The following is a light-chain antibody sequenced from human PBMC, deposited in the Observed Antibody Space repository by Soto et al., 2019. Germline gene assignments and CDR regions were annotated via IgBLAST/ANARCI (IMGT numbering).Light chain of an antibody. CDR3: QQYGSSPLT. V-gene: IGKV3-20*01. J-gene: IGKJ4*01. Sequence: EIVLTQSPGTLSLSPGERATLSCRASQSVSSTYLGWYQQKPGQAPGLLIYGASSRATGIPDRFSGSGSGTDFTLTISRLEPEDFAVYYCQQYGSSPLTFGGGTKVEIK. CDR1: QSVSSTY. CDR2: GAS.